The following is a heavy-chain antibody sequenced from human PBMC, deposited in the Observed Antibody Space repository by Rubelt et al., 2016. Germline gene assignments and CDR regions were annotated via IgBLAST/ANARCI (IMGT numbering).Heavy chain of an antibody. V-gene: IGHV3-66*01. J-gene: IGHJ4*02. CDR1: GFTVSNNY. D-gene: IGHD3-16*01. Sequence: EVQLVESGGGLVQPGRSLRLSCAASGFTVSNNYMSWVRQAPGKGLEWVSIIYSGGNTYSADSVKGRFTISRDNSKNTLYLQINNLRVEDTAGYYCARRAAYVGGEDCWGQGPLVTVSS. CDR3: ARRAAYVGGEDC. CDR2: IYSGGNT.